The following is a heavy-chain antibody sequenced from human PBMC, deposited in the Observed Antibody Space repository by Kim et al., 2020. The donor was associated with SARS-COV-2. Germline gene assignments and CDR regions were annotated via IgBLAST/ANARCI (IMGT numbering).Heavy chain of an antibody. CDR2: ISYDGSNK. CDR1: GFTFSSYG. J-gene: IGHJ4*02. V-gene: IGHV3-30*18. D-gene: IGHD5-18*01. CDR3: AKGVVDTAMVFDY. Sequence: GGSLRLSCAASGFTFSSYGMHWVRQAPGKGLEWVAVISYDGSNKYYADSVKGRFTISRDNSKNTLYLQMNSLRAEDTAVYYCAKGVVDTAMVFDYWGQGTLVTVSS.